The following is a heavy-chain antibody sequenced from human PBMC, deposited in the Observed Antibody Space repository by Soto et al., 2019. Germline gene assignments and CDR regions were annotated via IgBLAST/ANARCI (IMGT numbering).Heavy chain of an antibody. J-gene: IGHJ5*02. CDR2: IYYSGST. CDR3: ARCEYSSSWYTVRPDWFDP. D-gene: IGHD6-13*01. V-gene: IGHV4-31*03. Sequence: SETLSLTCTVSGGSISSGGYYWSWIRQHPGKGLEWIGYIYYSGSTYYNPSLKSRVTISVDTSKNQFSLKLSSVTAADTAVYYCARCEYSSSWYTVRPDWFDPWGQGTLVTVSS. CDR1: GGSISSGGYY.